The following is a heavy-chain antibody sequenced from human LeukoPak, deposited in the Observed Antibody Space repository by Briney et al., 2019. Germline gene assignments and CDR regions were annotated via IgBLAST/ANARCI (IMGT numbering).Heavy chain of an antibody. CDR2: MSSSAST. J-gene: IGHJ3*02. D-gene: IGHD2-15*01. Sequence: SETLSLTCTVSGGSINNYYWSWIRQPAEKGLEWIGRMSSSASTNSNPSLKSRVTMSVDTSKNQFSLKLRSVTAADTAVYYCARDEGGPGAFDIWGPGTVVTVSS. CDR1: GGSINNYY. V-gene: IGHV4-4*07. CDR3: ARDEGGPGAFDI.